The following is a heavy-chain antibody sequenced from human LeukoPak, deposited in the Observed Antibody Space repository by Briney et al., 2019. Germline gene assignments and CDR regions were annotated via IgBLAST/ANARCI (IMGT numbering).Heavy chain of an antibody. CDR3: ARAHSSSIRTTFDP. J-gene: IGHJ5*02. CDR2: IYHSGST. CDR1: GGSISSSNW. Sequence: SEALSLTCAVSGGSISSSNWWSWVRQPPGKGLEWIGEIYHSGSTNYNPSLKSRVTISVDKSKNQFSLNLSSVTAADTAVYYCARAHSSSIRTTFDPWGQGTLVTVSS. D-gene: IGHD6-13*01. V-gene: IGHV4-4*02.